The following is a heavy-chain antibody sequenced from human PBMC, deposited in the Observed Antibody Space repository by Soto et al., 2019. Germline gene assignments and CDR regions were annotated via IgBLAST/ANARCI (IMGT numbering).Heavy chain of an antibody. CDR2: ISGSGGIT. CDR1: GITFSSYA. V-gene: IGHV3-23*01. D-gene: IGHD2-15*01. Sequence: EVQLLESGGGLVQPGESLRLSCAASGITFSSYAMNWVRQVPGKGLEWVSSISGSGGITHYADSVKGRFTISRDNSKSTLYLQMNTLRAEDTAIYYCAKAVATTFGWFDPWGQGTLVSVSS. CDR3: AKAVATTFGWFDP. J-gene: IGHJ5*02.